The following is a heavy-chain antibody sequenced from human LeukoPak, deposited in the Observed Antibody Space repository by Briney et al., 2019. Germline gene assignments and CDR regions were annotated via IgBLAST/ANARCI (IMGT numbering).Heavy chain of an antibody. CDR3: ARVDWEGSGSYYFDY. V-gene: IGHV3-30*09. J-gene: IGHJ4*02. CDR1: GFTFSSYA. Sequence: PGRSLRLSCAASGFTFSSYAIHWVRQAPGKGLEWVAVISYDGSNKYYADSVKGRFAISRDNSKNTLFLQMNNLRAEDTAVYYCARVDWEGSGSYYFDYWGQGTLVTVSS. CDR2: ISYDGSNK. D-gene: IGHD1-26*01.